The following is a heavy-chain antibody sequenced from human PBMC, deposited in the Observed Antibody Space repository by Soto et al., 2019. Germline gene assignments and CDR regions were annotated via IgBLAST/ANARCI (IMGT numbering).Heavy chain of an antibody. V-gene: IGHV3-9*01. CDR2: ISWSGGSI. CDR1: GFSFGDYG. D-gene: IGHD2-2*01. CDR3: AKSTRGTANGMAV. J-gene: IGHJ6*02. Sequence: EVQLVESGGGLVQPGRSLRLSCTASGFSFGDYGMHWVRQLPGKGLEWVSGISWSGGSIGYADSVKGRFSISRDNAKKTPYLEMTSLRPEETALYYCAKSTRGTANGMAVWVQRTTVTVSS.